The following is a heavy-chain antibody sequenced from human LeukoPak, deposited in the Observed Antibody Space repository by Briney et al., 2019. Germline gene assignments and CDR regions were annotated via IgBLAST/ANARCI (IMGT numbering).Heavy chain of an antibody. J-gene: IGHJ3*02. CDR3: ARVGDYYGSSGSAHEDAFDI. Sequence: GASVKVSCKASGYTFTSYGISWVRQAPGQGLGWMGWISAYNGNTNYAQKLQGRVTMTTDTSTSTAYMELRSLRSDDTAVYYCARVGDYYGSSGSAHEDAFDIWGQGTMVTVSS. CDR1: GYTFTSYG. V-gene: IGHV1-18*01. D-gene: IGHD3-22*01. CDR2: ISAYNGNT.